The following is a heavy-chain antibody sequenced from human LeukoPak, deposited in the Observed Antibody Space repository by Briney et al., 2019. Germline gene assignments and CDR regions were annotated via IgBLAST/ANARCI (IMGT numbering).Heavy chain of an antibody. CDR2: IYYSGST. D-gene: IGHD4-17*01. Sequence: SETLSLTCTVSGGSISSSSYYWGWIRQPPGKGLEWIGSIYYSGSTYYNPSLKSRVTISVDTSKNQFSLKLSSVTAADTAVYYCVRLYDYGDSAPFFDYWGQGTLVTVSS. J-gene: IGHJ4*02. CDR3: VRLYDYGDSAPFFDY. CDR1: GGSISSSSYY. V-gene: IGHV4-39*01.